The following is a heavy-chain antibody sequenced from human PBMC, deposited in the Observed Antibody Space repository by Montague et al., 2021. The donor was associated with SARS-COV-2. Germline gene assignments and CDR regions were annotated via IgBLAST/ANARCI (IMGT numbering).Heavy chain of an antibody. CDR2: VYPLATN. CDR1: GVSITSDIYF. CDR3: ASYDFWSGYTDDL. J-gene: IGHJ5*02. Sequence: TLSLTYTVSGVSITSDIYFWHWFRQPAGKGLEWIGRVYPLATNKYNPSLRSRLTLAFDTSKNQISLNLTSVTAADAAVYYCASYDFWSGYTDDLWGPGIRVTVSS. D-gene: IGHD3-3*01. V-gene: IGHV4-61*02.